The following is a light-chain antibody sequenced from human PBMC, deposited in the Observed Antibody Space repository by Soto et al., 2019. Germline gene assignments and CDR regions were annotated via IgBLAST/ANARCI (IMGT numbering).Light chain of an antibody. J-gene: IGKJ1*01. CDR1: RSLLDGCDGNAY. CDR3: MQRIEFPRT. Sequence: DVVLTQTPLSLPVTPGEPSSISCGSSRSLLDGCDGNAYLDWFLQKPGQSPQLXXHTLSYRAPGVPDRFSGSGSGTDFTLKISRVEAEDVAVYYCMQRIEFPRTFGQGTKVDIK. V-gene: IGKV2-40*01. CDR2: TLS.